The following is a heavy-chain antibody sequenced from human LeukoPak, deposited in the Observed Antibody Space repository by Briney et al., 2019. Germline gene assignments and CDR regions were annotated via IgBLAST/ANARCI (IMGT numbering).Heavy chain of an antibody. CDR1: GFTFSNYA. CDR2: ISSSSSYI. CDR3: ARHGEKTTAYGGYFDY. D-gene: IGHD4-11*01. Sequence: GGSLRLSCAASGFTFSNYAMNWVRQAPGKGLEWVSTISSSSSYIYYADSVKGRFTTSRDNAKNSLYLQMNSLRAEDTAVYYCARHGEKTTAYGGYFDYWGQGTLVTVSS. V-gene: IGHV3-21*01. J-gene: IGHJ4*02.